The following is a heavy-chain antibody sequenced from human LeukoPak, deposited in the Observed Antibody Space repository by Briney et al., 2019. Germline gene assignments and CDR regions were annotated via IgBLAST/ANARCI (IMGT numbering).Heavy chain of an antibody. D-gene: IGHD2-8*01. Sequence: PGGSLRLSCAASGFTFDDYAMHWVRQAPGKGLEWVLGISWNSGSIGYADSVKGRFTISRDNAKNSLYLQMNSLRAEDTALYYCAKGSALYLLDYWGQGTLVIVSS. CDR1: GFTFDDYA. V-gene: IGHV3-9*01. CDR3: AKGSALYLLDY. J-gene: IGHJ4*02. CDR2: ISWNSGSI.